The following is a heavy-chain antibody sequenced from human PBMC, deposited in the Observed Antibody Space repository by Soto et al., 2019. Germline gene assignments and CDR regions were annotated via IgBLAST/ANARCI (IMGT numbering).Heavy chain of an antibody. D-gene: IGHD5-18*01. CDR1: GFLVNSAY. CDR3: ARSGYSFAWGY. J-gene: IGHJ4*02. CDR2: INSDGST. V-gene: IGHV3-53*01. Sequence: EVQLVGSGGGLIPPGGSLRLSCAASGFLVNSAYMTRVRQAPGKGLEWLSMINSDGSTLYAESVKGRFTISRDNSKNRLDLQMNSLRAEDTAMYYCARSGYSFAWGYWGQGTLVIVTS.